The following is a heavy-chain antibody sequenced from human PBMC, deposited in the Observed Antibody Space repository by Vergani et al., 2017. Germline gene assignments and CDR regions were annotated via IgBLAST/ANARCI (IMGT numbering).Heavy chain of an antibody. D-gene: IGHD1-26*01. Sequence: EVQLVESGGGLVKPGGSLRLSCAASGFTFSSYSMNWVRQAPGKGLEWVSSISSSSSYIYYADSVKGRFTISRDNAKNSLYLQMNSLRAEDTAVYYCAGDRGGIYSLDYWGQGTLVTVSS. CDR2: ISSSSSYI. J-gene: IGHJ4*02. CDR1: GFTFSSYS. V-gene: IGHV3-21*01. CDR3: AGDRGGIYSLDY.